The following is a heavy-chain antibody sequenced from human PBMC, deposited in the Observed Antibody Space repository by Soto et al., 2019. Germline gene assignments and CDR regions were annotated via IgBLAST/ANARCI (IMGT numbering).Heavy chain of an antibody. V-gene: IGHV4-30-4*01. Sequence: SETLSLTCTVSGGSISSGDYYWSWIRQPPGKGLEWIGYIYYSGSTYYNPSLKSRVTISVDTSKNQFSLKLSSVTAADTAVYYCARAYYYDSSGYYPQYFDYWGQGTLVTVSS. CDR2: IYYSGST. D-gene: IGHD3-22*01. J-gene: IGHJ4*02. CDR3: ARAYYYDSSGYYPQYFDY. CDR1: GGSISSGDYY.